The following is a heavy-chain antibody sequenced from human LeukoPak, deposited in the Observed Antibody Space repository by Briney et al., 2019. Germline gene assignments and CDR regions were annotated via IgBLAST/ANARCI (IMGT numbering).Heavy chain of an antibody. CDR2: IYTSGST. CDR3: ARQPPQYYGMDV. V-gene: IGHV4-4*07. Sequence: SETLSLTCTVSGGSFSNYYWSWIRQPAGKGLEWIGRIYTSGSTNYDPSVKSRVTMSVDTSNNQFSLKLTSVTAADTAVYYCARQPPQYYGMDVWGQGTTVTVSS. CDR1: GGSFSNYY. J-gene: IGHJ6*02. D-gene: IGHD1-14*01.